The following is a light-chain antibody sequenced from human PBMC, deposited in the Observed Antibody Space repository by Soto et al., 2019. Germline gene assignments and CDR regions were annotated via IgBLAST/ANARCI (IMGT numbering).Light chain of an antibody. Sequence: DIQMTQSPSTLSASVGDRVTITCRASQSISSWLAWYQQKPGKAPKLLIYKASSLESGVPSRFSGSGSGKELTLTISSLQPDDFATYYCQQYNSYWTFGQGTKVEIK. CDR2: KAS. V-gene: IGKV1-5*03. CDR1: QSISSW. J-gene: IGKJ1*01. CDR3: QQYNSYWT.